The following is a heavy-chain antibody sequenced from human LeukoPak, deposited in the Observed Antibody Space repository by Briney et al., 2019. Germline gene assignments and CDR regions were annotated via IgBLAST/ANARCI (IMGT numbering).Heavy chain of an antibody. CDR1: GFTFSSYG. Sequence: GGSLRLSCAASGFTFSSYGMHWVRQAPGKGLEWVAVIWYDGSNKYYADSVKGRFTISRDNSKNTLYLQMNSLRAEDTAVYYCVKVSSGSYSYYFDYWGQGTLVTVSS. D-gene: IGHD1-26*01. CDR2: IWYDGSNK. V-gene: IGHV3-33*06. CDR3: VKVSSGSYSYYFDY. J-gene: IGHJ4*02.